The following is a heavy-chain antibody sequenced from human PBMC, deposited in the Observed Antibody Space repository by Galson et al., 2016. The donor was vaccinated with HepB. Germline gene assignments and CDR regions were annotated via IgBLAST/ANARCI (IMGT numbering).Heavy chain of an antibody. CDR1: GFTFSSYA. CDR2: ISGSGGDT. J-gene: IGHJ4*02. Sequence: SLRLSCAASGFTFSSYATSWVRQAPGNGLEWVSGISGSGGDTWYADSVKGRFIMYRENPKNNLYLQMNSLRVDDTAVYYCAKDPRFSSGTRQCDFWGQGTLVTVSS. CDR3: AKDPRFSSGTRQCDF. V-gene: IGHV3-23*01. D-gene: IGHD3-22*01.